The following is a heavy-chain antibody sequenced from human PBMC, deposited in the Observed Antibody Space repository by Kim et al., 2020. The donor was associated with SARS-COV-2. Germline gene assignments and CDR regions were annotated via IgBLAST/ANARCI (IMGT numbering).Heavy chain of an antibody. CDR3: ARGLTHIAVADSFDY. Sequence: SETLSLTCAVYGGSFSGYYWSWIRQPPGKGLEWIGEINHSGSTNYNPSLQSRVTISVDTSKNQFSLKLSSVTAADMAMYYCARGLTHIAVADSFDYCGQGALGTVSS. J-gene: IGHJ4*02. CDR1: GGSFSGYY. D-gene: IGHD6-19*01. CDR2: INHSGST. V-gene: IGHV4-34*01.